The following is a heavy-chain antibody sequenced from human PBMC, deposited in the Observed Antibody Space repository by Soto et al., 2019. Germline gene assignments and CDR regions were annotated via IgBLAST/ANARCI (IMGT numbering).Heavy chain of an antibody. Sequence: QVQLQESGPGLVKPSQTLSLTCTVSGGSISSGGYYWSWIRQHPGKGLEWIGYIYYSGSTYYNPSLKSRVTISVDTSKNQFSLKLSSVTAADTAVYYCARDLEYSSSSDSYYYGMDVWGQGTTVTVSS. CDR2: IYYSGST. CDR3: ARDLEYSSSSDSYYYGMDV. V-gene: IGHV4-31*03. D-gene: IGHD6-6*01. J-gene: IGHJ6*02. CDR1: GGSISSGGYY.